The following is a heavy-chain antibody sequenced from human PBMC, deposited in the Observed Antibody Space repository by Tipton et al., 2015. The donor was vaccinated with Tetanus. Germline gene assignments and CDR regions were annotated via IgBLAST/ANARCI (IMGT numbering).Heavy chain of an antibody. Sequence: SLRLSCAASGFTFSTFVMAWVCQAPGKGLEWVSTIIAGGGTTHYADSVKGRFTISRDNSKNALYLQMNSLRAEDTAVYYCARANNEFPKKGPFDSWGQGSLVIVSS. CDR3: ARANNEFPKKGPFDS. V-gene: IGHV3-23*01. D-gene: IGHD1-1*01. J-gene: IGHJ4*02. CDR2: IIAGGGTT. CDR1: GFTFSTFV.